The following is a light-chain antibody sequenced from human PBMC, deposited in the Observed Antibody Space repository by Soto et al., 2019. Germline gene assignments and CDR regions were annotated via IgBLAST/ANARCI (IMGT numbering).Light chain of an antibody. CDR3: SSYTTSSTRV. J-gene: IGLJ1*01. V-gene: IGLV2-14*01. CDR1: SSDVGIYNY. CDR2: EVT. Sequence: QSVLTQPASGSGSPGQSIAISCTGSSSDVGIYNYVSWYQQHPGKVPKLIIYEVTNRPSGVSNRFSGSKSGNTASLTISGLQAEDEADYYCSSYTTSSTRVFGTGTKVTVL.